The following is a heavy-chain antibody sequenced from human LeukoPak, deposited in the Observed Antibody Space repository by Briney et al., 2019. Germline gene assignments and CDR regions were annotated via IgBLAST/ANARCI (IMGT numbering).Heavy chain of an antibody. D-gene: IGHD4-17*01. J-gene: IGHJ4*02. CDR3: ARALTAVTQLDY. Sequence: GASVKVSCKASGYTFSTYGITWVRQAPGQGLEWMGWISPDSDYTNYAQNLQGRVTLTTDAFTSTSYLELRTLTSDDTAVYFCARALTAVTQLDYWGQGTLVTVSS. V-gene: IGHV1-18*01. CDR1: GYTFSTYG. CDR2: ISPDSDYT.